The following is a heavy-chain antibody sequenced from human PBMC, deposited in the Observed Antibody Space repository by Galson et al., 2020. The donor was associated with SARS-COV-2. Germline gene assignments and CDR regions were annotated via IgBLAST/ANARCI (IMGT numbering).Heavy chain of an antibody. Sequence: SETLSLTCAVYGGSISTSDYFWGRLRQPPGQGLEWIGIINYTARNYYNPSLKSRVTISVDTSKNPFSLNLNSVTAAETAVYYCAGRRLKFDAGEGWLYPCGQGTLVTVSS. V-gene: IGHV4-39*01. CDR2: INYTARN. J-gene: IGHJ5*02. CDR1: GGSISTSDYF. CDR3: AGRRLKFDAGEGWLYP. D-gene: IGHD3-16*01.